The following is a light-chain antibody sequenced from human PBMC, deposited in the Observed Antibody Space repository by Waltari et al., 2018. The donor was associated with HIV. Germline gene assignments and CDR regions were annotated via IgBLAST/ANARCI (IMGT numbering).Light chain of an antibody. CDR3: QHRSTSGYT. CDR2: DAS. Sequence: EVVLTQSPATLSLSPGERATLSCRASENICSYLAWYQQKPGQPPRLLIFDASKRATGCPARFGGSGSGPYFPLTIGRLEAEDFAVYYCQHRSTSGYTFGQGTKLDI. CDR1: ENICSY. V-gene: IGKV3-11*01. J-gene: IGKJ2*01.